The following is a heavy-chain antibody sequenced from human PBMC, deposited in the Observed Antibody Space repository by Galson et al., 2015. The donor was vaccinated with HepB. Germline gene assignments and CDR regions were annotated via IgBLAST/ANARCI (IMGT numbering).Heavy chain of an antibody. D-gene: IGHD3-10*01. Sequence: SVKVSCKASGGTFSSYAISWVRQAPGQGLEWMGRIIPILGIANYAQKFQGRVTITADKSTSTAYMELSSLRSEDTAVYYCARDELDMVRGVSYYYYMDVWGKGTTVTVSS. V-gene: IGHV1-69*04. CDR3: ARDELDMVRGVSYYYYMDV. J-gene: IGHJ6*03. CDR2: IIPILGIA. CDR1: GGTFSSYA.